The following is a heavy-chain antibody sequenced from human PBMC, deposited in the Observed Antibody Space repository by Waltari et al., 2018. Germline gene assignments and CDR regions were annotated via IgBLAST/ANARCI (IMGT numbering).Heavy chain of an antibody. D-gene: IGHD4-4*01. CDR2: ISAYNGYT. J-gene: IGHJ4*02. CDR1: GYTFSDYG. V-gene: IGHV1-18*01. CDR3: ARRYSHYEGPDY. Sequence: QVQLVQSGAEVRKPGASVKVSCKASGYTFSDYGIAWVRQAPGQGLEWMGWISAYNGYTKYAQKVQDRVNMTTDTSTSTAYMELRSLRSDDTAVYYCARRYSHYEGPDYWGQGTLVTVS.